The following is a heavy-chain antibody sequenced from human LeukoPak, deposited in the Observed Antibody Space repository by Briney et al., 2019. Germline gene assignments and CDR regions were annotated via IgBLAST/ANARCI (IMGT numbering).Heavy chain of an antibody. V-gene: IGHV4-38-2*02. D-gene: IGHD5-18*01. CDR3: ARDRGFIIQLWSIDY. CDR2: IYHSGSP. Sequence: SETLSLTCTVSGYSISSGYYWGWIRQPPGKGLEWIGNIYHSGSPYYNPSLESRVTISVDTSKNRFSLKLSSVTAADTAVYYCARDRGFIIQLWSIDYWGQGTLVTVSS. J-gene: IGHJ4*02. CDR1: GYSISSGYY.